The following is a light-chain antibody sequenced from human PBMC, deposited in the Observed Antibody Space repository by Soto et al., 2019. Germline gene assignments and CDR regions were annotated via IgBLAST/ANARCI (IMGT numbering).Light chain of an antibody. CDR1: SSNIGSNT. V-gene: IGLV1-44*01. CDR3: AAWDDSLNGLV. Sequence: QSVLTQPPSASGTPGQRVTISCSGSSSNIGSNTVNWYQQLPGTAPKLLICTNNQRPSGVPARFSGSKSGTSASLAISGLQSEDEDDYYCAAWDDSLNGLVFGGGTKLTVL. J-gene: IGLJ2*01. CDR2: TNN.